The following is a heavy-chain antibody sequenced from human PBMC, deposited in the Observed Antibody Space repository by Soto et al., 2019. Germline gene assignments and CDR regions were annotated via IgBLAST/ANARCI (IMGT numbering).Heavy chain of an antibody. Sequence: QVQLVQSGAEVKKPGSSGKVSGKASGGTFSSYPISWGRQAPGQGLEWMGRIIPILGIANYAQKFQGRVTITADKSTSTAYMELSSLRSEDTAVYYCAREVGDILTGRAPYYFDYWGQGTLVTVSS. D-gene: IGHD3-9*01. CDR3: AREVGDILTGRAPYYFDY. J-gene: IGHJ4*02. V-gene: IGHV1-69*04. CDR1: GGTFSSYP. CDR2: IIPILGIA.